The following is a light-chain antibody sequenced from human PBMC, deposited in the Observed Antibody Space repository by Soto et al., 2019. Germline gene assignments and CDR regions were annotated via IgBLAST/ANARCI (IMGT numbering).Light chain of an antibody. CDR1: QSVLYSANSENY. CDR3: QQYYSTPWA. J-gene: IGKJ1*01. Sequence: DIVMTQSPASLAVSLGERATINCKSSQSVLYSANSENYLAWYQQKPGHPPKLLIYWASTRESGVPDRFSGSGSRTDFTLTISSLQAEDVAVYYCQQYYSTPWAFGQGTKVEI. CDR2: WAS. V-gene: IGKV4-1*01.